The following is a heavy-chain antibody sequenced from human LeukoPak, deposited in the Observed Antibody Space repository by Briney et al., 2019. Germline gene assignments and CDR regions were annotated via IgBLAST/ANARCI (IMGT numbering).Heavy chain of an antibody. D-gene: IGHD2-15*01. J-gene: IGHJ4*02. Sequence: MAGGSLRLSCAASGFTFSSYSMNWVRQAPGKGLEWVSSISSSSSYIYYADSVKVRFTISRDNAKNSLYLQMNSLRAEDTAVYYCARDQVAGDEARLDFDYWGQGTLVTVSS. CDR1: GFTFSSYS. V-gene: IGHV3-21*01. CDR2: ISSSSSYI. CDR3: ARDQVAGDEARLDFDY.